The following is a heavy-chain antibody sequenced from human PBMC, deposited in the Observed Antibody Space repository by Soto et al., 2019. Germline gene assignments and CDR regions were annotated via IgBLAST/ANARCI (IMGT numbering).Heavy chain of an antibody. V-gene: IGHV3-48*02. CDR3: ARDIYYYDSSGYYYHYWFDP. CDR2: ISSSSSTI. CDR1: GFTFSSYA. J-gene: IGHJ5*02. D-gene: IGHD3-22*01. Sequence: GGSLRLSCAASGFTFSSYAMSWVRQAPGKGLEWVSYISSSSSTIYYADSVKGRFTISRDNAKNSLYLQMNSLRDEDTAVYYCARDIYYYDSSGYYYHYWFDPWGQGTLVTVSS.